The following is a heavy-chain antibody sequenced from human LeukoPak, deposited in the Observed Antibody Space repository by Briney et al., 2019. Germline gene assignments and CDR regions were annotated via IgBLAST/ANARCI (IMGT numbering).Heavy chain of an antibody. Sequence: SETLSLTCTVSGGSVSSSNYYWSWIRQPPGKGLEWIGYIYYSGSTNYNPSLKSRVTISVDTSKNQFSLKLSSVTAADTAVYYCARGSGGYSYGIDYWGQGTLVTVSS. CDR1: GGSVSSSNYY. CDR2: IYYSGST. D-gene: IGHD5-18*01. CDR3: ARGSGGYSYGIDY. V-gene: IGHV4-61*01. J-gene: IGHJ4*02.